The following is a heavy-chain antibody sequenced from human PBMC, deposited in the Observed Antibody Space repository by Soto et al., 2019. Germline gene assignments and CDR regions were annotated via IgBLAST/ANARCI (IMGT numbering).Heavy chain of an antibody. Sequence: QVQLVQSGAEVKKPGASVKVSCKASGYTFTSYGISWVRQAPGQGLEWMGWISAYNGNTNYAQKLQGRVTMTTDTSTSTDYMELRSLRSDDTAVYYCARESDILTGPTYFDYWGQGTLVTVSS. CDR3: ARESDILTGPTYFDY. D-gene: IGHD3-9*01. CDR1: GYTFTSYG. CDR2: ISAYNGNT. J-gene: IGHJ4*02. V-gene: IGHV1-18*01.